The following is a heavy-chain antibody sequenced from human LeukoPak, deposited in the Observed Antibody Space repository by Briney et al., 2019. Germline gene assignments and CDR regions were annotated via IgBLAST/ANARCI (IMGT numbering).Heavy chain of an antibody. J-gene: IGHJ4*02. Sequence: SETLSLTCIVSGGSLSSGDYSWTWIRQPPGKGLEWIGYIYYSGSTYYNPSLKSRVSISVDTSKSQFSLKLSSVTAADTAVYYCARAGFGIDYWGQGTLVTVSS. V-gene: IGHV4-30-4*08. CDR1: GGSLSSGDYS. CDR2: IYYSGST. CDR3: ARAGFGIDY. D-gene: IGHD3-10*01.